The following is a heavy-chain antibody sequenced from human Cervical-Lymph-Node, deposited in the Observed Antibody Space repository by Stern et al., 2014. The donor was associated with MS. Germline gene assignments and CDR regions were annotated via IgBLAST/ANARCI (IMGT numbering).Heavy chain of an antibody. J-gene: IGHJ4*02. Sequence: VQLEESGPGLVKPSETLSLTCTVSGDSISSYYWSWIRQPPGKGLEWIGHVYYSGTTQHNPPLTGRATTPVDPSTKQPSLNFNSVTAADTAVYYCARLSTVVDYWGQGTLVTVSS. CDR1: GDSISSYY. D-gene: IGHD4-23*01. CDR3: ARLSTVVDY. CDR2: VYYSGTT. V-gene: IGHV4-59*08.